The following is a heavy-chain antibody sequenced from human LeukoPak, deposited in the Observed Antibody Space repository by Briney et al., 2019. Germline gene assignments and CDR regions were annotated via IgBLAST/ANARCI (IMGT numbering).Heavy chain of an antibody. CDR1: GGSMSSYY. V-gene: IGHV4-59*08. CDR2: RFYSGST. CDR3: ARGVCTSSSCYAGDYGMDV. D-gene: IGHD2-2*01. Sequence: PSETLSLTCTVSGGSMSSYYWSWIRQPPGRGLEWIGYRFYSGSTNYNPSLKSRVTISLDTSKSQFSLKVTSVTAADTAVHYCARGVCTSSSCYAGDYGMDVWGQGTTVTVSS. J-gene: IGHJ6*02.